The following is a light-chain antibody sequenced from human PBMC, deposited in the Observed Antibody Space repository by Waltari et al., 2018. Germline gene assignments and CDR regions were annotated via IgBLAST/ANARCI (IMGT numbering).Light chain of an antibody. CDR3: QVWDGNNDVGV. J-gene: IGLJ3*02. CDR1: SIGSKS. Sequence: SYVLTQPPSVSVAPGETASVTCGGDSIGSKSVHWYQQKPGQAPVLVIYYDSDRPSGIPERCSGSNSGDTATLTLSRVEVGDEADYYCQVWDGNNDVGVFGGGTKLTVL. CDR2: YDS. V-gene: IGLV3-21*04.